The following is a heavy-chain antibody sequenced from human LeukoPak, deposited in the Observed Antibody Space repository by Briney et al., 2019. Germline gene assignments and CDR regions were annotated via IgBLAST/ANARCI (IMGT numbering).Heavy chain of an antibody. Sequence: SETLPLTCTVTDGSVSSYFWSWIRQPPGKGLEWIGNTYISGSTNYNPSLESRVTISLDTSRNHLSLSLRSVTAADTAVYYCAKAAQWLAFDDWGQGALVTVSS. D-gene: IGHD6-19*01. CDR3: AKAAQWLAFDD. J-gene: IGHJ4*02. V-gene: IGHV4-59*02. CDR2: TYISGST. CDR1: DGSVSSYF.